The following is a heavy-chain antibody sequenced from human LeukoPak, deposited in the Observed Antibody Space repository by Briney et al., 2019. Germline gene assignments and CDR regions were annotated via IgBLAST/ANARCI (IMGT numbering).Heavy chain of an antibody. V-gene: IGHV4-59*08. Sequence: SETLSLTCTVSGGSINTYYWGWIRQPSGKGLEWIGNIYSSGSTNYNPSLKSRVTISVDTPKNQFSLKLTSVTAADTAIYYCARAGGAPHGDYEFDFWGQGILVTVSP. J-gene: IGHJ4*02. CDR2: IYSSGST. CDR1: GGSINTYY. D-gene: IGHD4-17*01. CDR3: ARAGGAPHGDYEFDF.